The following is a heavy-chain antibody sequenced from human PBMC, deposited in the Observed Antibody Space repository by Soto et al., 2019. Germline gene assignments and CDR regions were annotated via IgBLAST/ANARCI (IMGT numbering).Heavy chain of an antibody. V-gene: IGHV3-15*01. CDR1: GFTFSNAW. D-gene: IGHD5-12*01. Sequence: EVQLVESGGGLVKPGGSLRLSCAASGFTFSNAWMSWVRQAPGKGLEWVGRIKSKTDGGTTDYAAPVKGRFTISRDDSKNTLYLQMNSLKTEDTAVYYCTTGVRVARGYSGYGEWGQGTLVTVSS. CDR3: TTGVRVARGYSGYGE. J-gene: IGHJ4*02. CDR2: IKSKTDGGTT.